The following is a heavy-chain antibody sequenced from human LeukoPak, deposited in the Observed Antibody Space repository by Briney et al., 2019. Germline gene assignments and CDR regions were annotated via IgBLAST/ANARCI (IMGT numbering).Heavy chain of an antibody. CDR1: GFTFSSYW. D-gene: IGHD1-26*01. J-gene: IGHJ3*02. Sequence: GGSLRLSCAASGFTFSSYWMSWLRQAPGKGLEWVANIKQDGSEKYYVDSVKGRFTTSRDNAKNSLYLQMNSLIAEDTAVYYCAREAKRSHAFDIWGQGTMVTVSS. CDR3: AREAKRSHAFDI. V-gene: IGHV3-7*01. CDR2: IKQDGSEK.